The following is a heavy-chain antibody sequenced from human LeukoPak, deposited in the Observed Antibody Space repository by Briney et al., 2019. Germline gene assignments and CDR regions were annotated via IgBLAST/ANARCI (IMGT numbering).Heavy chain of an antibody. J-gene: IGHJ6*03. CDR3: ARDGAIAAAGIEGYYYYYYMDV. D-gene: IGHD6-13*01. V-gene: IGHV3-48*04. CDR1: GFTFSSYS. Sequence: GGSLRLSCAASGFTFSSYSMNWVRQAPGKGLEWVSYISSSSSTIYYADSVKGRFTISRDNAKNSLYLQMNSLRAEDTAVYYCARDGAIAAAGIEGYYYYYYMDVWGKGTTVTISS. CDR2: ISSSSSTI.